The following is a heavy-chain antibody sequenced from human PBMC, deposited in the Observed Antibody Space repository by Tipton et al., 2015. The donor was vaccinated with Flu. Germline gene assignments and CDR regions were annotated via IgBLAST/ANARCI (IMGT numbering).Heavy chain of an antibody. J-gene: IGHJ6*02. V-gene: IGHV4-31*03. CDR1: DGSITSRAYH. CDR2: IGHSGTT. CDR3: ARGKIVEGPVTMARDPYNYNGMDV. Sequence: TLSLTCIVSDGSITSRAYHWSWVRQLPEKGLEWIGYIGHSGTTYYNPSLKSRVSISVDTSKSHVSLRLTSVTGADTAVYFCARGKIVEGPVTMARDPYNYNGMDVWGQGTAVIVSS. D-gene: IGHD1-26*01.